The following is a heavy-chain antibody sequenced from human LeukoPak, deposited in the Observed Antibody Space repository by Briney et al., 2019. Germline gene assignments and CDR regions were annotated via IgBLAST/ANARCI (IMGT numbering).Heavy chain of an antibody. Sequence: GGSLRLSCAASGFRFNTYWMSWVRQAPGKGLEWVANIKQDGNEKYYADSVKGRFTISRDNGKNSLDLQMNSLRADDTAVYYCARDSGYYGSGSYLTYLDYWGQGTLVTVSS. D-gene: IGHD3-10*01. V-gene: IGHV3-7*01. CDR2: IKQDGNEK. CDR1: GFRFNTYW. J-gene: IGHJ4*02. CDR3: ARDSGYYGSGSYLTYLDY.